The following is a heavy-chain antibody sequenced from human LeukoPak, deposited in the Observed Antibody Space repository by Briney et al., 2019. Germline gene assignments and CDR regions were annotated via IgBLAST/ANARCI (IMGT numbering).Heavy chain of an antibody. J-gene: IGHJ4*02. CDR3: AKVGSGSGWSKGFDY. V-gene: IGHV3-23*01. Sequence: GGSLRLSCAASGFTFSSYAMSWVRQAPGKGLEWVSAISGSGSSTYYADSVKGRFTISRDNSKNTLYLQMNSLRAEDTAVYYCAKVGSGSGWSKGFDYWGQGTPVTVSS. CDR2: ISGSGSST. D-gene: IGHD6-19*01. CDR1: GFTFSSYA.